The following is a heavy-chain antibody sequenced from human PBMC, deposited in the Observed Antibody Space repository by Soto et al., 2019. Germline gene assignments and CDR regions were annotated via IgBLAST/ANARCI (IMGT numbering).Heavy chain of an antibody. CDR3: ARAKGEDYDFWSGYYTRITNWFDP. J-gene: IGHJ5*02. CDR2: INPSGGST. Sequence: ASVKVSCKASGYTFTSYYMHWVRQAPGQGLEWMGIINPSGGSTSYAQKFQGRVTMTRDTSTSTVYMELSSLRSEDTAVYYCARAKGEDYDFWSGYYTRITNWFDPWGQGTLVTVPQ. D-gene: IGHD3-3*01. V-gene: IGHV1-46*01. CDR1: GYTFTSYY.